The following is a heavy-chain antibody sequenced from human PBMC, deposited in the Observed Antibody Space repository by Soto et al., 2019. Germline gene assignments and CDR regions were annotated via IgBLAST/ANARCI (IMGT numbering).Heavy chain of an antibody. CDR1: GYTFTSYG. V-gene: IGHV1-18*04. CDR2: ISAYNGNT. J-gene: IGHJ4*02. CDR3: AREQTPDIAVAGTSSFQY. Sequence: ASVKVSCKASGYTFTSYGISWVRQAPGQGLEWMGWISAYNGNTNYAQKLQGRVTMTTDTSTSTAYMELRSLRSDDTAVYYCAREQTPDIAVAGTSSFQYWGQRTLVSVSS. D-gene: IGHD6-19*01.